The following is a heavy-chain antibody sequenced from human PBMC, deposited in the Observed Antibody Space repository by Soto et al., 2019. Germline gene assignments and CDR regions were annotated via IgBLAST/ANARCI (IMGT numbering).Heavy chain of an antibody. Sequence: EVQLVESGGGLVQPGGSLRLSCAASGFTFSSPDMHWVRHATGKGLEWVSAIGTAGDTYYPGSVKGRFTISRENAKNSLYLQMNSLRAEDTAVYYCARSSYGYYYFDYWGQGTLVTVSS. CDR1: GFTFSSPD. D-gene: IGHD5-18*01. V-gene: IGHV3-13*01. CDR3: ARSSYGYYYFDY. CDR2: IGTAGDT. J-gene: IGHJ4*02.